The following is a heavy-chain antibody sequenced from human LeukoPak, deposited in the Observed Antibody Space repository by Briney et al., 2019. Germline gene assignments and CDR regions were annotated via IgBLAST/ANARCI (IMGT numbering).Heavy chain of an antibody. CDR1: GGTFSSYA. Sequence: ASVKVSCKASGGTFSSYAISWVRQAPGQGLEWMGGIIPIFGTANYAQKFQGRVTITTDESTSTAYMELSSLRSEDTAVYYCATVRNYYYYMDVWGKGTTVTVSS. CDR3: ATVRNYYYYMDV. V-gene: IGHV1-69*05. J-gene: IGHJ6*03. D-gene: IGHD4-17*01. CDR2: IIPIFGTA.